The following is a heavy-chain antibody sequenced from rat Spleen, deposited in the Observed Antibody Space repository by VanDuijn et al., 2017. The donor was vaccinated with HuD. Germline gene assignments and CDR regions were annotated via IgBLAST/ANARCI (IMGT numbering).Heavy chain of an antibody. D-gene: IGHD4-3*01. CDR1: GFTFNNYW. J-gene: IGHJ2*01. Sequence: EVQLVESGGGLVQPGRSLKISCVASGFTFNNYWMTWIRQAPGKGLEWVATITHIGGITYYPDSVKGRFTISRDNVESTLYLQMDSLRSDDTATYYCATEELGRGYFDYWGQGVMVTVYS. CDR3: ATEELGRGYFDY. CDR2: ITHIGGIT. V-gene: IGHV5-31*01.